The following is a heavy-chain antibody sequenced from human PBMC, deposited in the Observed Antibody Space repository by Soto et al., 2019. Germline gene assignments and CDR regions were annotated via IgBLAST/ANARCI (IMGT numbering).Heavy chain of an antibody. CDR2: INHSGST. D-gene: IGHD3-10*01. CDR1: GGSFIGYY. CDR3: ARGLPLCLFMVRAVTNTLFDP. Sequence: PSETLSLTCAVYGGSFIGYYWSWIRQPPGKGLEWIGEINHSGSTNYNPSLKSRVTISVDTSKNQFSLKLSSVTAADTAVYYCARGLPLCLFMVRAVTNTLFDPGGLGILV. J-gene: IGHJ5*02. V-gene: IGHV4-34*01.